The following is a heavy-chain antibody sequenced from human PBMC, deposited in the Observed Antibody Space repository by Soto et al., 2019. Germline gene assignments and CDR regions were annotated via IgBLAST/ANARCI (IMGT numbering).Heavy chain of an antibody. J-gene: IGHJ6*02. V-gene: IGHV4-31*03. D-gene: IGHD5-18*01. CDR1: GGSISSGGYY. Sequence: SETLSLTCTVSGGSISSGGYYWSWIRQHPGKGLEWIGYIYYSGSTYYNPSLKSRVTISAGKSISTAYLQWSSLKASDTAMYYCARTSMQSRGYSYGHGGMDVWGQGTTVTVSS. CDR2: IYYSGST. CDR3: ARTSMQSRGYSYGHGGMDV.